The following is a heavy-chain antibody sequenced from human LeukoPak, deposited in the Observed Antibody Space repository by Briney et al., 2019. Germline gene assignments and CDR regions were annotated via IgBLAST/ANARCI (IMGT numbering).Heavy chain of an antibody. D-gene: IGHD7-27*01. J-gene: IGHJ4*02. V-gene: IGHV4-39*01. CDR2: IYYSGSA. CDR1: GGSISSSSYY. CDR3: ASTGDYFDY. Sequence: SETLSLTCTVSGGSISSSSYYWGWIRQPPGKGLEWIGSIYYSGSAYYNPSLKSRVTISVDTSRNQFSLKLSSVTAADTAVYYCASTGDYFDYWGQGTLVTVSS.